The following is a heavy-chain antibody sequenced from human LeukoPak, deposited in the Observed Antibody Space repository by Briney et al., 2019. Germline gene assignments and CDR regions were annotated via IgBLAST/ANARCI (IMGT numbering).Heavy chain of an antibody. D-gene: IGHD6-13*01. V-gene: IGHV3-23*01. Sequence: GGSLRLSCAASGFTFSSYAMSWVRQAPGKGLEWVSAISGSGGSTYYADSVKGRFTISRDNSKNTLYLQMNSLRAEDTAVYYCAKDLGSSSSPGILYWGQGTLVTVSS. CDR3: AKDLGSSSSPGILY. J-gene: IGHJ4*02. CDR2: ISGSGGST. CDR1: GFTFSSYA.